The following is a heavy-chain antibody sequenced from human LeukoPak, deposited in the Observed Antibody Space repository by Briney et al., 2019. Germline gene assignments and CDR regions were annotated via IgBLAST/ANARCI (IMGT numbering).Heavy chain of an antibody. V-gene: IGHV4-30-2*01. Sequence: SETLSLTCAVSGGSISSGGYSWSWIRQPPGTGLEWIGEINHSGSTNYNPSLKSRVTISVDTSKNQFSLKLSSVTAADTAVYYCASWGPLPAVEQSSYYYYYYGMDVWGQGTTVTVSS. D-gene: IGHD2-2*01. CDR2: INHSGST. CDR1: GGSISSGGYS. CDR3: ASWGPLPAVEQSSYYYYYYGMDV. J-gene: IGHJ6*02.